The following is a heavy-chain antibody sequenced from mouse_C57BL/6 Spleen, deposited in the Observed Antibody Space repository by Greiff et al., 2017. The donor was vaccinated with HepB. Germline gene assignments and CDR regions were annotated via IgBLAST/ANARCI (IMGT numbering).Heavy chain of an antibody. Sequence: VHLVESGAELARPGASVKLSCKASGYTFTSYGISWVKQRTGQGLEWIGEIYPRSGNTYYNEKFKGKATLTADKSSSTAYMELRSLTSEDSAVYFCARGGYYGSNPHWDFDVWGTGTTVTVAS. CDR3: ARGGYYGSNPHWDFDV. CDR1: GYTFTSYG. D-gene: IGHD1-1*01. J-gene: IGHJ1*03. V-gene: IGHV1-81*01. CDR2: IYPRSGNT.